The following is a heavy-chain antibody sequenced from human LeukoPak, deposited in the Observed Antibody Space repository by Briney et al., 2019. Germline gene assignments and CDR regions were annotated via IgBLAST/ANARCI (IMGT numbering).Heavy chain of an antibody. CDR3: ARYTLGEAQIYCSSTSCPPQAFDI. D-gene: IGHD2-2*01. CDR1: GFTFSSYG. CDR2: IRYDGSNK. Sequence: TGGSLRLSCAASGFTFSSYGMHWVRQAPGKGLEWVAFIRYDGSNKYYADSVKGRFTISRDNSKNTLYLQMNSLRAEDTAVYYCARYTLGEAQIYCSSTSCPPQAFDIWGQGTMVTVSS. V-gene: IGHV3-30*02. J-gene: IGHJ3*02.